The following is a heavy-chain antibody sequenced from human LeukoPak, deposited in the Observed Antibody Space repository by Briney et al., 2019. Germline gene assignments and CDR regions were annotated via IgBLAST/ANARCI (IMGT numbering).Heavy chain of an antibody. Sequence: PGGSLRLSCVASGYTFSIYATSCVPQARGRGRGWVSHIIGRGLSTYYADSVRRRFHIYRHNSKNTLNLQTNSLRAEDTAVYYCAKGGLYNWFHPWGQGHLVTVSS. D-gene: IGHD5-12*01. J-gene: IGHJ5*02. V-gene: IGHV3-23*01. CDR1: GYTFSIYA. CDR3: AKGGLYNWFHP. CDR2: IIGRGLST.